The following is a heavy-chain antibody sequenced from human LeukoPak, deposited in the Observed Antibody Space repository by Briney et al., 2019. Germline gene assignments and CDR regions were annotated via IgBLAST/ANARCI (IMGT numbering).Heavy chain of an antibody. J-gene: IGHJ6*03. Sequence: SETLSLTWAVYGGSFSGYYWSWIRQPPGKGLEWIGEVNHSGSTNYNPSLKSRVTISVDTSKNQFSLKLSSVTAADTAVYYCARGYCSGGSCYSYYYYNYMDVWGKGPRSPSP. CDR2: VNHSGST. CDR3: ARGYCSGGSCYSYYYYNYMDV. D-gene: IGHD2-15*01. CDR1: GGSFSGYY. V-gene: IGHV4-34*01.